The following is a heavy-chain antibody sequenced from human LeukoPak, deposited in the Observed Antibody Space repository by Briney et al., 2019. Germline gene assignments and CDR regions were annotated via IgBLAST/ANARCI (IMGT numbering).Heavy chain of an antibody. CDR2: IYYSGST. J-gene: IGHJ3*02. Sequence: SETLSLTCTVSGGSISSYYWGWIRQPPGKGLEWIGSIYYSGSTYYNPSLKSRVTISVDTSKNQFSLKLSSVTAADTAVYYCARPQGGYSSSDDAFDIWGQETMVTVSS. D-gene: IGHD6-6*01. V-gene: IGHV4-39*01. CDR1: GGSISSYY. CDR3: ARPQGGYSSSDDAFDI.